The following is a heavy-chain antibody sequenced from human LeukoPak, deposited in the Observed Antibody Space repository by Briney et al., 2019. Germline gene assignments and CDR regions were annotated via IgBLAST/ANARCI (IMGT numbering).Heavy chain of an antibody. CDR3: ATLVVVTAMGGLYFDY. Sequence: SETLSLTCTVSGGSISSSSYYWSWIRQPPGKGLEWIGNIYYTGSTYYNPSLRSRVTISVDTSKNQFSLNLSSVTAADTAVYYCATLVVVTAMGGLYFDYWGQGTLVTVSS. D-gene: IGHD2-21*02. V-gene: IGHV4-39*01. CDR2: IYYTGST. CDR1: GGSISSSSYY. J-gene: IGHJ4*02.